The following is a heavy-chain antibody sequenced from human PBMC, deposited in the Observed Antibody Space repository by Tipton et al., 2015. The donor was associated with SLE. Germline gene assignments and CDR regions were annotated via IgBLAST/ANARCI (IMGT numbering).Heavy chain of an antibody. CDR2: LYYTGDT. J-gene: IGHJ5*02. Sequence: TLSLTCSVSGGSISNNFYYWGWIPQPPGKELEWIGSLYYTGDTYYNPSLKGRVTISGATSINLFPLRLSSVTAAVTAVYYCARQSVTVFLRNFDPWGQGTLVTVSS. CDR3: ARQSVTVFLRNFDP. CDR1: GGSISNNFYY. D-gene: IGHD3-3*01. V-gene: IGHV4-39*06.